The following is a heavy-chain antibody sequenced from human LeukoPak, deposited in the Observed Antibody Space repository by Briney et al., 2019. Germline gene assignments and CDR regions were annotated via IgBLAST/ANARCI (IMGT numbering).Heavy chain of an antibody. Sequence: PSETLSLTCTVSGGSISSGSFYWGWIRQPPGKGLEWSGSIYFSGTTYYNAPLKSRVTVSVDTSEDQFSLEVSSVTAADTAVYYCATGSRQYYFDFWGQGILVTVSS. D-gene: IGHD5-24*01. J-gene: IGHJ4*02. V-gene: IGHV4-39*02. CDR3: ATGSRQYYFDF. CDR2: IYFSGTT. CDR1: GGSISSGSFY.